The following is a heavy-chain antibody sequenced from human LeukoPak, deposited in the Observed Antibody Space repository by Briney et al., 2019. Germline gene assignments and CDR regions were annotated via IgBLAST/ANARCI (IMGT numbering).Heavy chain of an antibody. CDR3: AKVDFDY. J-gene: IGHJ4*02. Sequence: GGSLSLSCAASGFTFSSYGMHWVRQAPGKGLEWVAFIRYDGSAKYYADSVKGRFTISRDKSKNTVYVEMNSLRAADTAVYYCAKVDFDYWGQGTLVTVSS. V-gene: IGHV3-30*02. CDR2: IRYDGSAK. CDR1: GFTFSSYG.